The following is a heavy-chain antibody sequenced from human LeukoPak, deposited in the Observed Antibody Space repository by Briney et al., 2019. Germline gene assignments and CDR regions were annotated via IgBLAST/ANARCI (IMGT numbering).Heavy chain of an antibody. CDR3: ARVGHYYDTGAFDI. J-gene: IGHJ3*02. CDR1: GFTFSSYW. D-gene: IGHD3-22*01. Sequence: AGGSLRLSCAASGFTFSSYWMSWVRQAPGKGLEWVANIKQDGSEKYYVDSVKGRFTISRDNAKNSLYLQMNSLRAEDTAVYYCARVGHYYDTGAFDIWGQGTMVTVSS. V-gene: IGHV3-7*01. CDR2: IKQDGSEK.